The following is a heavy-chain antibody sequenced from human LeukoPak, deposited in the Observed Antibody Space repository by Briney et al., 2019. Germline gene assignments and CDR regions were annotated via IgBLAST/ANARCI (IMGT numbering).Heavy chain of an antibody. CDR1: GFNFRSYS. J-gene: IGHJ3*02. Sequence: PGGSLRLSCAASGFNFRSYSMNWVRQAPGKGLEWVSSFSSVGSYIFYADSVKGRFTISRDNAKNSLYLQMNSLRAEDTAVYYCARRGSVTETAFDIWGQGTMVTVSS. D-gene: IGHD3-10*01. CDR2: FSSVGSYI. CDR3: ARRGSVTETAFDI. V-gene: IGHV3-21*01.